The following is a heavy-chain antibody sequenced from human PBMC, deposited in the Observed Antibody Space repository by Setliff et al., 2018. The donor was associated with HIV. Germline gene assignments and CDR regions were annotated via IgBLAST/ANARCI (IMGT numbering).Heavy chain of an antibody. CDR2: VTHSGTT. Sequence: SETLSLTCAVYGGSFSGFCWTFIRQSPGTGLEWIGEVTHSGTTTYDPSLKSRITISVDTSKNQFSLTLTSVTAADMGVYYCARGRKKTLAVSGTRYFEFWGQGTLVTVSS. J-gene: IGHJ4*02. CDR1: GGSFSGFC. CDR3: ARGRKKTLAVSGTRYFEF. V-gene: IGHV4-34*01. D-gene: IGHD6-19*01.